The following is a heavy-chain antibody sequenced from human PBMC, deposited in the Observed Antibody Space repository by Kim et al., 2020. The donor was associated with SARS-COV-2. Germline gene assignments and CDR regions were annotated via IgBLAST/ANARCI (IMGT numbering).Heavy chain of an antibody. D-gene: IGHD2-8*01. J-gene: IGHJ4*02. V-gene: IGHV3-7*01. CDR3: ARDPEWAALDY. CDR1: GFTFRGSW. Sequence: GGSLRLSCAASGFTFRGSWMTWVRQAPGKGLEWVANINEAGSDSYHAASVRGRFIISRDNDRDLVYLQMNSLRVEDTAIYYCARDPEWAALDYWGQGIL. CDR2: INEAGSDS.